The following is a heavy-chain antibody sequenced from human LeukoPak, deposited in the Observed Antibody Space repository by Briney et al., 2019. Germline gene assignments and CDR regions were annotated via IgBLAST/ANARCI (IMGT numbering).Heavy chain of an antibody. D-gene: IGHD4-17*01. CDR3: ARDSLHEYGDYYDY. CDR1: GFTFSSHS. J-gene: IGHJ4*02. CDR2: IGSSSSTI. Sequence: GGSLRLSCAASGFTFSSHSMNCVGQAPGKGLEWVSYIGSSSSTIYYADSVKGRLTISRDNANNSLYLQMNSLRDEDTAVYYCARDSLHEYGDYYDYWGRGTLDTVSS. V-gene: IGHV3-48*02.